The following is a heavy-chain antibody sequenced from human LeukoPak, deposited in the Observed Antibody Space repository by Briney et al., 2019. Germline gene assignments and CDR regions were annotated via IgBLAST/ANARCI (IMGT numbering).Heavy chain of an antibody. V-gene: IGHV4-30-2*01. Sequence: SETLSLTCTVSGGSISSGGYYWSWIRQPPGKGLEWIGYIYHSGSTYYNPSLKSRVTISVDRSKNQFSLKLSSVTAADTAVYYCARKWLGFDYWGQGTLVTVSS. CDR1: GGSISSGGYY. J-gene: IGHJ4*02. CDR3: ARKWLGFDY. CDR2: IYHSGST. D-gene: IGHD6-19*01.